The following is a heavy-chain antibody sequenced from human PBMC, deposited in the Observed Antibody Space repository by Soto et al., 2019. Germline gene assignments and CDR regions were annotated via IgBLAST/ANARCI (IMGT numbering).Heavy chain of an antibody. Sequence: SVKVSCQASGGTFSSYTISWGRQAPGQGLEWMGRIIPILGIANYAQKFQGRVTITADKSTSTAYMELSSLRSEDTAVYYCARTLYSSGWYYFDYWGQGTLVTVSS. CDR2: IIPILGIA. CDR3: ARTLYSSGWYYFDY. J-gene: IGHJ4*02. CDR1: GGTFSSYT. V-gene: IGHV1-69*02. D-gene: IGHD6-19*01.